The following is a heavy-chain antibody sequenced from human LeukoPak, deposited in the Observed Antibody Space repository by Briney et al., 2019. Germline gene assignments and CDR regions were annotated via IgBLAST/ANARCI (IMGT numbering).Heavy chain of an antibody. V-gene: IGHV3-74*01. CDR1: GFTFSGYW. CDR3: ARADAVAGTQINWFDP. CDR2: INSDGSST. D-gene: IGHD6-19*01. Sequence: PGGSLRLSCAASGFTFSGYWMHWVRQAPGKGLVWESRINSDGSSTTYADSVKGRFTISRDNAKNTLYLQMNSLRAEDTAVYYCARADAVAGTQINWFDPWGQGTLVTVSS. J-gene: IGHJ5*02.